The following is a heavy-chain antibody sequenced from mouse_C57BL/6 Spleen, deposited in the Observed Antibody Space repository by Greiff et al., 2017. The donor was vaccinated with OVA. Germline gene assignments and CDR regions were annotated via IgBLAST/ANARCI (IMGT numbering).Heavy chain of an antibody. CDR2: IYPRSGNT. D-gene: IGHD4-1*01. CDR1: GYTFTSYG. V-gene: IGHV1-81*01. CDR3: ARNWDERCAY. J-gene: IGHJ3*01. Sequence: VQLQQSGAELARPGASVKLSCKASGYTFTSYGISWVKQRTGQGLEWIGEIYPRSGNTYYNEKFKGKATLTADKSSSTAYMELRSLTSEDSAVYFCARNWDERCAYWGQGTLVTVSA.